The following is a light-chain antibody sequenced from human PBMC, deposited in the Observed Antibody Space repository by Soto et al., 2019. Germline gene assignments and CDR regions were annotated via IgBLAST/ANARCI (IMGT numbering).Light chain of an antibody. Sequence: DIQMTQSPSSLSASVGDRVTITCRASQSISNYLNWYQQKVGSAPKLLIYAASSLQGGVPSRFSGSGSGTDFTLTISTLQPEYFATYYCQQSYSSPITFGQGTRLEIK. CDR3: QQSYSSPIT. CDR1: QSISNY. CDR2: AAS. J-gene: IGKJ5*01. V-gene: IGKV1-39*01.